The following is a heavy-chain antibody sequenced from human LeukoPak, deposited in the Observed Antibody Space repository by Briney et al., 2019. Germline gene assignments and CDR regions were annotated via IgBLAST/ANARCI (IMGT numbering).Heavy chain of an antibody. V-gene: IGHV3-74*01. D-gene: IGHD6-19*01. J-gene: IGHJ5*02. CDR2: INSDGSTA. Sequence: GGSLRLSCAAPGFTLNGYWMHWVRQAPGKGLVWVSRINSDGSTASYADSVKGRFTISRDNSKNTLYLQMNSLRAEDTAVYYCARVDIGGWYWLDPWGQGTQVTVSS. CDR1: GFTLNGYW. CDR3: ARVDIGGWYWLDP.